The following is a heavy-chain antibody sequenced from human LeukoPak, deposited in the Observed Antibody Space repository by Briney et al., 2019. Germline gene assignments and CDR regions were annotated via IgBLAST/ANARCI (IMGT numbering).Heavy chain of an antibody. V-gene: IGHV4-59*01. Sequence: SETPSLTCTVSGGSISSYYWSWIRQPPGKGLEWIGYIYYSGSTSYNPSLKSRVTISVDTSKNQFPLKLSSVTAADTAVYYCARGYSGSYGRFDYWGQGTLVTVSS. D-gene: IGHD1-26*01. J-gene: IGHJ4*02. CDR2: IYYSGST. CDR3: ARGYSGSYGRFDY. CDR1: GGSISSYY.